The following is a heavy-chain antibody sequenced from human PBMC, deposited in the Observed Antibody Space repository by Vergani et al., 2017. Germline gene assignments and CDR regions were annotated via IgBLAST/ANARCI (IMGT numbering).Heavy chain of an antibody. CDR1: GFTFSNFC. Sequence: QVQLVESGGGVVHPGRSLRLSCAASGFTFSNFCMHWVRQAPGKGLEWVAVISYDGSSKYYADSVKGRFTISRDNSKNTLFLQMNRLRTEDTAVYYCAKDIRSGFCSGGSCSEFDYWGQGTLVTVSS. D-gene: IGHD2-15*01. V-gene: IGHV3-30*18. CDR3: AKDIRSGFCSGGSCSEFDY. CDR2: ISYDGSSK. J-gene: IGHJ4*02.